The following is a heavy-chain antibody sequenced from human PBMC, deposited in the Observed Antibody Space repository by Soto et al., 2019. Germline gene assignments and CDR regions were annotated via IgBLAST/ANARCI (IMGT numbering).Heavy chain of an antibody. CDR2: IKSEAAYVPP. CDR1: GLTFRDAW. Sequence: PGGSLRLSCAVSGLTFRDAWMNWVRQAPGKGLEWVGNIKSEAAYVPPEFAESLKGRFTISRDDPKNTVYLQLSGLKTEDTAVYYCAWQGTNSFYFHSWGQGTLVTVSS. CDR3: AWQGTNSFYFHS. D-gene: IGHD1-1*01. V-gene: IGHV3-15*05. J-gene: IGHJ4*02.